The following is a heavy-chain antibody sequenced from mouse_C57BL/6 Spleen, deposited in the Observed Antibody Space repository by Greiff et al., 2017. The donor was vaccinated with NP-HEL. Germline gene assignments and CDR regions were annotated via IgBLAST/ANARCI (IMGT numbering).Heavy chain of an antibody. Sequence: VQLQQSGAELVRPGASVTLSCKASGYTFTDYEMHWVKQTPVHGLEWIGAIDPETGGTAYNQKFKGKAILTADKSSSTAYMELRSLTSEDSAVYYCTSRGLGRNYFDYWGQGTTLTVSS. CDR2: IDPETGGT. CDR1: GYTFTDYE. CDR3: TSRGLGRNYFDY. V-gene: IGHV1-15*01. J-gene: IGHJ2*01. D-gene: IGHD3-3*01.